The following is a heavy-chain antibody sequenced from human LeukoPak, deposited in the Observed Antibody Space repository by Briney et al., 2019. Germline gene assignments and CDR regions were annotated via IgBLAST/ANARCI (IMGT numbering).Heavy chain of an antibody. J-gene: IGHJ6*02. D-gene: IGHD2-2*01. CDR2: IYYSGST. CDR1: GGSISSGGYS. Sequence: SETLSLTCAVSGGSISSGGYSWSWIRQPPGKGLEWIGYIYYSGSTNYNPSLKSRVTISVDTSKNQFSLKLSSVTAADTAVYYCARLKVPAAPGYYYYGMDVWGQGTTVTVSS. V-gene: IGHV4-61*08. CDR3: ARLKVPAAPGYYYYGMDV.